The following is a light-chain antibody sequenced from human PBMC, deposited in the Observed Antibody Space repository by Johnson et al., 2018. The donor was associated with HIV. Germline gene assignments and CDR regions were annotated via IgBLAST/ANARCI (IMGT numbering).Light chain of an antibody. J-gene: IGLJ1*01. CDR2: KAN. V-gene: IGLV1-51*02. CDR1: TSTIGNNF. CDR3: GTWDSSLSTGGV. Sequence: QSVLTQPPSVSAAPGQKVTLPCSGSTSTIGNNFVSWYQVLPVTAPKLLIYKANERPSGIPDRLSASKSVTSATLGITGLQPGEEADYYCGTWDSSLSTGGVFGTGAKVTVL.